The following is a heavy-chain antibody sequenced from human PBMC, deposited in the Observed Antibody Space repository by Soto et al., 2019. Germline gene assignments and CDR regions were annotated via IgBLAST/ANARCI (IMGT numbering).Heavy chain of an antibody. Sequence: SVKVSCKASGGTFSSYAISWVRQAPGQGLEWMGGIIPIFGTANYAQKFQGRVTITADKSTSTAYMELSSLRSEDTAVYYCAVAARPNYYYYGMDVWGQGTTVTVSS. CDR2: IIPIFGTA. CDR3: AVAARPNYYYYGMDV. D-gene: IGHD6-6*01. CDR1: GGTFSSYA. J-gene: IGHJ6*02. V-gene: IGHV1-69*06.